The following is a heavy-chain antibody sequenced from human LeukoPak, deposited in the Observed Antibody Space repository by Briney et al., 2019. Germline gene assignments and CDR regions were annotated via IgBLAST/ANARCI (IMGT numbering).Heavy chain of an antibody. J-gene: IGHJ4*02. CDR1: GFTFSSFA. CDR3: AQGGSYYDFWSGYSAI. Sequence: GGSLRLSCAASGFTFSSFAMIWVRQAPGKGLDWVSGISGGGDTTYYADSVKGRFTISRDNPKNMVNLQMNSLRAEDTGVYYCAQGGSYYDFWSGYSAIWGQGTLVSVSS. CDR2: ISGGGDTT. D-gene: IGHD3-3*01. V-gene: IGHV3-23*01.